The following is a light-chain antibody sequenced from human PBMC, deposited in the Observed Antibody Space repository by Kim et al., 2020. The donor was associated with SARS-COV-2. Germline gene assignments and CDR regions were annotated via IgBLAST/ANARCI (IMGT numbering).Light chain of an antibody. CDR1: SSDVGGYKV. V-gene: IGLV2-8*01. CDR2: DVK. Sequence: QSVTISCTGTSSDVGGYKVAAWHQQHTGKAPKLIIYDVKKRPSGVPNRFAGSKSGNTASLTVSGLQAEDEADYYCSAYAGTNNFYVFGTGTKVTVL. J-gene: IGLJ1*01. CDR3: SAYAGTNNFYV.